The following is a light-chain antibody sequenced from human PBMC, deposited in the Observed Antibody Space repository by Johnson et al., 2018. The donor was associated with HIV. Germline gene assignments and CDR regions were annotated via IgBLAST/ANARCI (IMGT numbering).Light chain of an antibody. Sequence: QAVLTQPPSVSAAPGQKVTIPCSGSSSNIGNNYASWYQQVPGTAPKLLIYDNHKRPSGIPDLFSGSKSGTSATLGITGLQTGDEADYYCGTWDNSLSAGVFGTGTKVTVL. CDR3: GTWDNSLSAGV. V-gene: IGLV1-51*01. CDR2: DNH. J-gene: IGLJ1*01. CDR1: SSNIGNNY.